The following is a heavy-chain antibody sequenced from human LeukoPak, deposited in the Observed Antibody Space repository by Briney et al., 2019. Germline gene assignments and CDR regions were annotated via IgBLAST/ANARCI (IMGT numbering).Heavy chain of an antibody. CDR2: ISSSGSTI. D-gene: IGHD3-3*01. CDR3: ARDPSYYDSSNYYFDY. V-gene: IGHV3-11*01. J-gene: IGHJ4*02. Sequence: PGGSLRLSCAASGFTFSDYYMSWIRQAPEKGVEWVPYISSSGSTIYYADSVKGRFTISRDNAKNSLYLQMNSLRAEDTAVYYCARDPSYYDSSNYYFDYWGQGTLVTVSS. CDR1: GFTFSDYY.